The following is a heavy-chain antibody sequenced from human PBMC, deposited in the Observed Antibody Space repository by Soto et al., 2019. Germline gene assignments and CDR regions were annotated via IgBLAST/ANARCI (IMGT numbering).Heavy chain of an antibody. CDR1: GFSLRTSGVA. V-gene: IGHV2-5*02. D-gene: IGHD3-16*02. CDR3: AHSSRKYDSLCGTYRLCGFDY. CDR2: IYWDDDK. J-gene: IGHJ4*02. Sequence: QVTLWESGPTLVKPTQTLTLTCTFSGFSLRTSGVAVGCIRQPPGKALEWLALIYWDDDKRYSPSLKTRLTITKDTTRNRVVITVTNLDPVDTATYFSAHSSRKYDSLCGTYRLCGFDYWGQGTLVTVSS.